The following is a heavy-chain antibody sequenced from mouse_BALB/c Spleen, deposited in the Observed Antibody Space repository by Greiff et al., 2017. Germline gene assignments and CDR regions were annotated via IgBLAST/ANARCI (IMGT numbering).Heavy chain of an antibody. D-gene: IGHD2-4*01. Sequence: EVHLVESGGGLVKPGGSLKLSCAASGFTFSSYAMSWVRQTPEKRLEWVATISSGGSYTYYPDSVKGRFTISRDNAKNTLYLQMSSLRSEDTAMYYCARHRQDYDWFAYWGQGTLVTVSA. CDR1: GFTFSSYA. CDR2: ISSGGSYT. J-gene: IGHJ3*01. CDR3: ARHRQDYDWFAY. V-gene: IGHV5-9-3*01.